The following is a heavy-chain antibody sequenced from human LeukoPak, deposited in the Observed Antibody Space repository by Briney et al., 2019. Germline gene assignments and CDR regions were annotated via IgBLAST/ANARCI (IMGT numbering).Heavy chain of an antibody. J-gene: IGHJ4*02. CDR1: GFTFSSYG. D-gene: IGHD6-19*01. CDR2: ISYDGSNK. V-gene: IGHV3-30*03. Sequence: GGSLRLSCAASGFTFSSYGMHWVRQAPGKGLEWVAVISYDGSNKYYADSVKGRFTISRDNSKNTLYLQMNSLRAEDTAVYYCAREDSSGWHTFDYWGQGTLVTVSS. CDR3: AREDSSGWHTFDY.